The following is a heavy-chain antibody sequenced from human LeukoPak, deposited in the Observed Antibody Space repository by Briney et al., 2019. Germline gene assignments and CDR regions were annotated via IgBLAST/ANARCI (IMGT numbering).Heavy chain of an antibody. CDR3: AKDFRIGYSAHFDY. J-gene: IGHJ4*02. Sequence: GGSLRLSCVGSGFTFRSHAMSWVRQAPEKGLEFVSGIYENGGTTYYADSVKGRFSISRDNSKNTLYLQMDSLRGEDTAVYYCAKDFRIGYSAHFDYWGREPWSPSHQ. V-gene: IGHV3-23*01. CDR1: GFTFRSHA. D-gene: IGHD2-21*01. CDR2: IYENGGTT.